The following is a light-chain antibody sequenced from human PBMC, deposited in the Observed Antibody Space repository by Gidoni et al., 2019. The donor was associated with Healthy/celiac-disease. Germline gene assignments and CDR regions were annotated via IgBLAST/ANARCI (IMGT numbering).Light chain of an antibody. CDR2: LGS. V-gene: IGKV2-28*01. Sequence: DIVRAQSPLSLPVTPGGPASISCRSSQSLLHSNGYNYLDWYLQKPGQSPQLLIYLGSNRASGVPDRFSGSGSGTDFTLKISRVEAEDVGVYYCMQARQTPPTFGQGTKVEIK. CDR3: MQARQTPPT. J-gene: IGKJ1*01. CDR1: QSLLHSNGYNY.